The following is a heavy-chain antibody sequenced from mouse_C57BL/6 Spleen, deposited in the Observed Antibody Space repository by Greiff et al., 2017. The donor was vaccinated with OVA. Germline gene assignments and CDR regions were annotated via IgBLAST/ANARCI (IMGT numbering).Heavy chain of an antibody. CDR3: AGGGSAVVSAGWLAY. CDR2: IDPSGSET. J-gene: IGHJ3*01. Sequence: QVQLKQPGAELVRPGSSVKLSCKASGYTFTSYWMHWVKQRPIQGLEWIGNIDPSGSETHYNQKFKDKATLTVDTSSSTAYMQLSSLTSEDSAVYDCAGGGSAVVSAGWLAYWGQGTLVTVSA. CDR1: GYTFTSYW. V-gene: IGHV1-52*01. D-gene: IGHD6-2*01.